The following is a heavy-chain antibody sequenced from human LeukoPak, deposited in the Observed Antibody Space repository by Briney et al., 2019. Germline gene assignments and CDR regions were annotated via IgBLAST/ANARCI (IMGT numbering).Heavy chain of an antibody. CDR1: GGSISSGDYY. D-gene: IGHD3-9*01. CDR2: IYYSGST. Sequence: SETLSLTCTVSGGSISSGDYYWSWIRQPPGKGLEWIGYIYYSGSTYYNPSLKSRVTISIGTSKIQFSLKLSSVTAADTAVYYCARGFDAHNAFDIWGQGTMVTVSS. CDR3: ARGFDAHNAFDI. J-gene: IGHJ3*02. V-gene: IGHV4-30-4*01.